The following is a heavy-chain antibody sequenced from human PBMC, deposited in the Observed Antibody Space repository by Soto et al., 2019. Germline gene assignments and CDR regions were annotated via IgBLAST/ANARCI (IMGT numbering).Heavy chain of an antibody. CDR1: GFTFGIYA. V-gene: IGHV3-23*01. D-gene: IGHD2-15*01. CDR3: AKDLSSYYYFDF. J-gene: IGHJ4*02. Sequence: VQLLESGGDLVQPGGSLRLSCAASGFTFGIYAMTWVRQAPGKGLEWVSTISATGGSTFYADSVKGRFTISRDNSKNTLYLQMNSLRAEDTVIYYCAKDLSSYYYFDFWGQGTLVTVSS. CDR2: ISATGGST.